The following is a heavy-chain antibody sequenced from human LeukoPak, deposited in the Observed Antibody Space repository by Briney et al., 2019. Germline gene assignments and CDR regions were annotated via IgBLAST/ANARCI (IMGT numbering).Heavy chain of an antibody. Sequence: PSETLSLTCTVSGGSISSYYWSWIRQPPGKGLEWIGYIYYSGSTNYNPSLKSRVTISVDTSKNQLSLKLSSVTAADTAVYYCARQPYSSSWFDGWGQGTLVTVSS. D-gene: IGHD6-13*01. CDR1: GGSISSYY. J-gene: IGHJ4*02. CDR3: ARQPYSSSWFDG. CDR2: IYYSGST. V-gene: IGHV4-59*08.